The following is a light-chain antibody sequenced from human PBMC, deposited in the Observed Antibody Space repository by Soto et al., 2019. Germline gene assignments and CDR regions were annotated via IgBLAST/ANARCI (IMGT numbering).Light chain of an antibody. Sequence: MTQTPLSLSIIPGQTASISCKSSQSLLHSDGKTYFYWYVQKAGQAPQPLIYEVSNRFSGVPSRFSGSGSGTEFTLTISNLQAEDSAVYHCHQYSNTFRTFGQGTKVDIK. J-gene: IGKJ1*01. CDR2: EVS. CDR1: QSLLHSDGKTY. CDR3: HQYSNTFRT. V-gene: IGKV2D-29*01.